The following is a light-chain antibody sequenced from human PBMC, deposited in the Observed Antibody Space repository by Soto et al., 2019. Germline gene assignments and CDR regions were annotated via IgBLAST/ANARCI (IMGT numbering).Light chain of an antibody. CDR1: SSDVGFYNL. CDR2: EGS. V-gene: IGLV2-23*01. J-gene: IGLJ1*01. Sequence: QSVLTQPASVSGSPGQSITISCTGTSSDVGFYNLVSWYQHRPGKAPKFILYEGSKRPSGVSNRFSGSKSGNTHSLTISGLQPEEQGYYHRCQYDSGSYYLFPSGTHLTVL. CDR3: CQYDSGSYYL.